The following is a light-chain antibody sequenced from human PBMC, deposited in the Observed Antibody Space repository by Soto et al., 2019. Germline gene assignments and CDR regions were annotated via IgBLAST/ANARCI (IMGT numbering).Light chain of an antibody. Sequence: DIQMTQSPSSLSASVGDGVTITCQASQDISNYLNWYQQKPGKAPKPLIFATSSLQSGVPSRFSGSRSGPDFTLTISSLQPEDFATYYCQQSYSSPPTFGQGTKVDIK. CDR3: QQSYSSPPT. CDR2: ATS. V-gene: IGKV1-39*01. J-gene: IGKJ1*01. CDR1: QDISNY.